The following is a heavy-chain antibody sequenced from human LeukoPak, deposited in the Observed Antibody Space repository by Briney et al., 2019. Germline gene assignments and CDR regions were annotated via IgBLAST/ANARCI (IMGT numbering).Heavy chain of an antibody. J-gene: IGHJ4*02. CDR1: GFTVISNS. CDR2: IYSDNT. V-gene: IGHV3-53*01. D-gene: IGHD4/OR15-4a*01. CDR3: ARRAGAYSHPYDY. Sequence: GGSLRLSCTVSGFTVISNSMSCVRQAPGNGLEWVSFIYSDNTHYSDSVKGRFTISRDNSKNTMYLQMNRLRAEDTAVYYYARRAGAYSHPYDYWGQGTLVTVSS.